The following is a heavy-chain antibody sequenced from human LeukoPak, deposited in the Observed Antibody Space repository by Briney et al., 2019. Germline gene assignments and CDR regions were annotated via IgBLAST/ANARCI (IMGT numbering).Heavy chain of an antibody. CDR2: ISAYNGNT. Sequence: ASVKVSCKASGYTFTSYGISWVRQAPGQGLEWMGWISAYNGNTNYAQKLQGRVTMTTDTSTSTAYMELRSRRSDDTAVYYCARARGSSWYGGYYFDYWGQGTLVTVSS. V-gene: IGHV1-18*01. J-gene: IGHJ4*02. CDR3: ARARGSSWYGGYYFDY. CDR1: GYTFTSYG. D-gene: IGHD6-13*01.